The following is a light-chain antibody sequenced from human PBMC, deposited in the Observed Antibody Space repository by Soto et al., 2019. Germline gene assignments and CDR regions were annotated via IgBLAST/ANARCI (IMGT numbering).Light chain of an antibody. CDR1: QSVSSSY. CDR3: QPYGSSYT. CDR2: GAS. Sequence: EIVLTQSPGTLSLSPGERATLSCRASQSVSSSYLAWYQQKPGQAPRLLIYGASSRATGIPDRFSGSGSGTDFTITISRLEPEDFAVYYCQPYGSSYTFGQGTKLEIK. V-gene: IGKV3-20*01. J-gene: IGKJ2*01.